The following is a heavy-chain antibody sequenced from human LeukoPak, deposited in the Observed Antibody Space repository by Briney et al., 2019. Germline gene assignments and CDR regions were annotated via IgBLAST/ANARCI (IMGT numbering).Heavy chain of an antibody. CDR3: AKDMASTGCSGGSCYRHYFDY. V-gene: IGHV3-9*01. D-gene: IGHD2-15*01. CDR1: GFTFDDYA. CDR2: ISWNSGSI. J-gene: IGHJ4*02. Sequence: GGSLRLSCAASGFTFDDYAMHWVRQAPGKGLEWVSGISWNSGSIGYADSVKGRFTISRDNAKNSPYLQMNSLRAEDTALYYCAKDMASTGCSGGSCYRHYFDYWGQGTLVTVSS.